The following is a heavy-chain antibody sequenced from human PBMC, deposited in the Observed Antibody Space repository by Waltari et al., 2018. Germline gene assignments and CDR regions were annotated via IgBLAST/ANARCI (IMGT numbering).Heavy chain of an antibody. CDR1: GGSFSGYY. J-gene: IGHJ1*01. CDR2: INRSGST. CDR3: ARVSYGEFQH. D-gene: IGHD4-17*01. V-gene: IGHV4-34*01. Sequence: QVQLQQWGAGLLKPSETLSLTCAVYGGSFSGYYWSWIRQPPGKGLEWIGEINRSGSTNYNPSLKSRVTISVDTSKNQFSLKLSSVTAADTAVYYCARVSYGEFQHWGQGTLVIVSS.